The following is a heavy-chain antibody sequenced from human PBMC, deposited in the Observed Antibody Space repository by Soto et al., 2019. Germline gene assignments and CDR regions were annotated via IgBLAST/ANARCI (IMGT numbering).Heavy chain of an antibody. CDR2: IYYNVNT. D-gene: IGHD4-17*01. V-gene: IGHV4-59*08. CDR1: GGSIISYY. CDR3: ARHGERTIRSLNWFDP. J-gene: IGHJ5*02. Sequence: SETLSLTCTVSGGSIISYYWSWILQPPWKGLEWIGYIYYNVNTNYNPSLKSRVTISVDTSKNQFSLKLSSVTAADTAVYYCARHGERTIRSLNWFDPWGQGTLVTVSS.